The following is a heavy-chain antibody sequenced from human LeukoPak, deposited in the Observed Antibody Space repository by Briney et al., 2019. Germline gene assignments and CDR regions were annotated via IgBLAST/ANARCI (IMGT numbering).Heavy chain of an antibody. CDR2: INHSGST. CDR3: ARERSSSWLDY. V-gene: IGHV4-34*01. Sequence: SSETLSLTCAVYGGSFSGYYWSWIRQPPGKGLEWIGEINHSGSTNYNPSLKSRVTISVDTSKNQFSLKLSSVTAADTAVYYCARERSSSWLDYWGQGTLVTVSS. J-gene: IGHJ4*02. CDR1: GGSFSGYY. D-gene: IGHD6-13*01.